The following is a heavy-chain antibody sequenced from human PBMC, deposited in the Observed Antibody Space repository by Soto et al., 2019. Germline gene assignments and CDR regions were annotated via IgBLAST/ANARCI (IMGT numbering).Heavy chain of an antibody. J-gene: IGHJ4*02. CDR1: GGSFSGYY. Sequence: PSETLSLTCAVYGGSFSGYYWSWIRQPPGKGLEWIGYIYYSGSTYYNPSLKSRVTISVDTSKNQFSLKLSSVTAADTAVYYCARDHSSGYYFDYWGQGTLVTVSS. CDR3: ARDHSSGYYFDY. D-gene: IGHD3-22*01. CDR2: IYYSGST. V-gene: IGHV4-34*09.